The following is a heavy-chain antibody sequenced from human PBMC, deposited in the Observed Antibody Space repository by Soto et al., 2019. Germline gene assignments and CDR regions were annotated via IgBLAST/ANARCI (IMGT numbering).Heavy chain of an antibody. D-gene: IGHD3-3*02. CDR2: IRSKTDGGTT. CDR3: STDPFHDPPTHFTDYYFYYGSDV. J-gene: IGHJ6*02. V-gene: IGHV3-15*01. CDR1: GFTFNTAW. Sequence: GGSLRLSCAASGFTFNTAWMTWVRQAPGKGLEWVGRIRSKTDGGTTDYAAPVKGRFTISRDDSRNTLYLQMNSLKTEDAAVYYCSTDPFHDPPTHFTDYYFYYGSDVWGQGTTVTVSS.